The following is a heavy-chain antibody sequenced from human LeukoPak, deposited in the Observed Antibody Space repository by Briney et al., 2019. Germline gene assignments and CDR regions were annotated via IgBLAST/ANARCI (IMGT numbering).Heavy chain of an antibody. J-gene: IGHJ6*02. CDR3: ARGSVADYYYYYYGMDV. CDR1: GYTFTSYD. V-gene: IGHV1-8*01. Sequence: GASVKVSCKASGYTFTSYDINWVRQATGQGLEWMGWMNPNSGNTGYAQKFQGRVTMTRNTSISTAYMELSSLRSEDTAVYYCARGSVADYYYYYYGMDVWGQGTTVTVSS. D-gene: IGHD6-19*01. CDR2: MNPNSGNT.